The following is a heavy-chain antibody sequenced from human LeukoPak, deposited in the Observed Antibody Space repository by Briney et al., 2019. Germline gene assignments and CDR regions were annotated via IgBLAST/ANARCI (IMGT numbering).Heavy chain of an antibody. CDR3: ARDAPVDYGSGSYYWGNWFDP. CDR2: ISSSSSYI. V-gene: IGHV3-21*01. CDR1: GFTFSSYS. Sequence: SGGSLRLSCAASGFTFSSYSMNWVRQAPGKGLEWVSSISSSSSYIYYADSVKGRFTISRDNAKNSLYLQMNSLRAEDTAVYYCARDAPVDYGSGSYYWGNWFDPWGQGTLVTVSS. D-gene: IGHD3-10*01. J-gene: IGHJ5*02.